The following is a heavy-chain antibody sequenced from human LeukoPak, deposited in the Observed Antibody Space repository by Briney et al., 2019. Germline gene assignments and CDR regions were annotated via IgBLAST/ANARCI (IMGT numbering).Heavy chain of an antibody. J-gene: IGHJ4*02. CDR3: AVALRSCGGDCFTPDY. V-gene: IGHV1-18*01. CDR1: AYTFTSYG. CDR2: TNPYNGDT. Sequence: ASVKVSCKASAYTFTSYGINGVRQAPGQGLEWMGWTNPYNGDTNYAQKLQGRVTITTDTSTSTAYMDLRSLRSDDTAVYYCAVALRSCGGDCFTPDYWGQGTLVTVSS. D-gene: IGHD2-21*02.